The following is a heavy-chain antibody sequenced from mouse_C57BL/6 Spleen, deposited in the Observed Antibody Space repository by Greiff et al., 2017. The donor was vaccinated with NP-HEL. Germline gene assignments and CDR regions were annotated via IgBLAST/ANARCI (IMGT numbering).Heavy chain of an antibody. Sequence: EVQLQQSGPELVKPGASVKISCKASGYSFTGYYMNWVKQSPEKSLEWIGEINPSTGGTTYNQKFKAKATLTVDKSSSTAYMQLKSLTSEDSAVYYGARSPYGSSYKYFDVWGTGTTVTVSS. J-gene: IGHJ1*03. CDR2: INPSTGGT. D-gene: IGHD1-1*01. V-gene: IGHV1-42*01. CDR1: GYSFTGYY. CDR3: ARSPYGSSYKYFDV.